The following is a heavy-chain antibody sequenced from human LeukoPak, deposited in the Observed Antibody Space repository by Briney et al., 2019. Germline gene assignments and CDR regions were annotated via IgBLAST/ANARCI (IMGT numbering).Heavy chain of an antibody. CDR2: IIPILGIA. D-gene: IGHD3-3*01. Sequence: LVKVSCKASGGTFSSYAISWVRQAPGQGLEWMGRIIPILGIANYAQKFQGRVTITADKSTSTAYMELSSLRSEDTAVYYCARYDFILISYFDLWGRGALVTVSS. CDR1: GGTFSSYA. J-gene: IGHJ2*01. CDR3: ARYDFILISYFDL. V-gene: IGHV1-69*04.